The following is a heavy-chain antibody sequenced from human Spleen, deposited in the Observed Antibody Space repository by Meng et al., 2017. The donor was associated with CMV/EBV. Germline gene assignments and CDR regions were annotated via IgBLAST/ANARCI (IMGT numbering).Heavy chain of an antibody. D-gene: IGHD3-10*01. CDR3: ARLRTYGSGSNGPDWFDP. CDR2: IYPGDSDT. Sequence: FTSYGIGWVRQMPGKGLEWMEIIYPGDSDTRYSPSFQGQVTISADKSISTAYLQWSSLKASDTAMYYCARLRTYGSGSNGPDWFDPWGQGTLVTVSS. V-gene: IGHV5-51*01. CDR1: FTSYG. J-gene: IGHJ5*02.